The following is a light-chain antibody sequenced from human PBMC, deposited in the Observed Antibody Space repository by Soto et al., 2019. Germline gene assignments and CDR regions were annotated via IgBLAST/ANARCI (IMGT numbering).Light chain of an antibody. Sequence: DIQMTQSPSSLSASVGDRVTITCRASQTISFYLNWYQQKPGKAPNLLIYAASTLQSGVPSRFSGSGSGTDFTLTISSLQPEDFAVYYCQQYNNWPLTFGGGTKVDIK. CDR3: QQYNNWPLT. CDR2: AAS. J-gene: IGKJ4*01. V-gene: IGKV1-39*01. CDR1: QTISFY.